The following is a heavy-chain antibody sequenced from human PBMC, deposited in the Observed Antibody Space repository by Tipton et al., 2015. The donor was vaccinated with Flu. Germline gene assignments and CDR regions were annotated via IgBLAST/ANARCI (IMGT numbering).Heavy chain of an antibody. CDR1: GDSFISSAYY. CDR2: IFHSGST. J-gene: IGHJ5*02. V-gene: IGHV4-38-2*01. Sequence: TLSLTCAVSGDSFISSAYYWGWIRQPPGKGLEWIGNIFHSGSTYYNPSLRSRLSISLDKSKNQFSLSLLSVTATDTAVYYCARRDYSNYVSDPKNWFDPWGQGILVTVSS. CDR3: ARRDYSNYVSDPKNWFDP. D-gene: IGHD4-11*01.